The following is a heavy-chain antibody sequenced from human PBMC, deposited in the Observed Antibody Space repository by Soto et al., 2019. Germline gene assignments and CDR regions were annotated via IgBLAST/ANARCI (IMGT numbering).Heavy chain of an antibody. D-gene: IGHD2-2*01. CDR1: GYTFTGYY. V-gene: IGHV1-2*04. Sequence: ASVKVSCKASGYTFTGYYMHWVRQAPGQGLEWMGWINPNSGGTNYAQKFQGWVTMTRDTSISTAYMELSRLRSDDTAVYYCARGPDCSSTSCKFDPWGQGTLVTVSS. J-gene: IGHJ5*02. CDR2: INPNSGGT. CDR3: ARGPDCSSTSCKFDP.